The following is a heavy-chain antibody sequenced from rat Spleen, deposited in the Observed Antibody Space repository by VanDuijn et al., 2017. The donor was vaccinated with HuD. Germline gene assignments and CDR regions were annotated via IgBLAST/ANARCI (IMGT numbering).Heavy chain of an antibody. Sequence: EVQLVESGGGLVQPGRSLKLSCAASGFTFSNSGMAWVCQAPTKGLEWVATISFDGSHTYYRDSVKGRFTISRDNAKNPRYLQVDSLRAEYTATYYCASITSAAYFDYWGQGVMVTVSS. D-gene: IGHD1-2*01. CDR3: ASITSAAYFDY. CDR2: ISFDGSHT. J-gene: IGHJ2*01. CDR1: GFTFSNSG. V-gene: IGHV5-29*01.